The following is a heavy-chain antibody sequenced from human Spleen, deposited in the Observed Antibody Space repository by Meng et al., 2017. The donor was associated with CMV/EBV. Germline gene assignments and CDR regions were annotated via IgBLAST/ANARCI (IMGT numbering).Heavy chain of an antibody. CDR3: ARERKAVSTSGLDY. V-gene: IGHV4-39*07. J-gene: IGHJ4*02. CDR2: IYYSGST. Sequence: SETLSLTCTVSGGSISSSSYYGGWIRQPPGKGLEWVGSIYYSGSTYYNPSLKSRVTISVDTSKNQFSLKLTSVTAADTAMYYCARERKAVSTSGLDYWGQGTLVTVSS. D-gene: IGHD4-11*01. CDR1: GGSISSSSYY.